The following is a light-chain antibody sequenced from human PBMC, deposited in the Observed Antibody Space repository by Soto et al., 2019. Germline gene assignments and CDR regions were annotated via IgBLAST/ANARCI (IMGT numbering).Light chain of an antibody. CDR2: DAS. CDR3: QQRSNGPPLT. CDR1: LSVSNY. V-gene: IGKV3-11*01. Sequence: EIVLTQSPATLSLSPGERATLSCRASLSVSNYFAWYQQKPGQSPRLLIYDASNRATGIPARFSGSGSGTDFTLTISRLEPEDFAVYYCQQRSNGPPLTFGGGTRVEIK. J-gene: IGKJ4*01.